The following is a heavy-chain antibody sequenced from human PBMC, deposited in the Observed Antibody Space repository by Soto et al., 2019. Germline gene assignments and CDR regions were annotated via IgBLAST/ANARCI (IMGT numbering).Heavy chain of an antibody. D-gene: IGHD3-22*01. CDR2: IYHSGST. CDR1: GGSISRGGYS. J-gene: IGHJ1*01. V-gene: IGHV4-30-2*01. CDR3: ARGRGYYDSSGYRLEYFHY. Sequence: QLQLQESGSGLVKPSQTLSLTCAVSGGSISRGGYSWNWIRQPPGKGLEWIGYIYHSGSTNYNPSLKSRFTISVARSKIQFSLKLSSVTAADTAVYYCARGRGYYDSSGYRLEYFHYWGQGTLVTVSS.